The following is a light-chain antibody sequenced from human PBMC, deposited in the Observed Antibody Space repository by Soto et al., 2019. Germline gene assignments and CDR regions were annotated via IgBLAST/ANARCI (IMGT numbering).Light chain of an antibody. J-gene: IGKJ4*01. CDR1: QSVSGY. CDR3: QQRSNWPST. Sequence: EILLTQSPATLSLSLGNRATISCRASQSVSGYLTWYQQKPGQAPRLLIYDASNRATGIPARFSGSGSGTDFTLTITSLEPEDFAVYYCQQRSNWPSTFGGGTKVEI. V-gene: IGKV3-11*01. CDR2: DAS.